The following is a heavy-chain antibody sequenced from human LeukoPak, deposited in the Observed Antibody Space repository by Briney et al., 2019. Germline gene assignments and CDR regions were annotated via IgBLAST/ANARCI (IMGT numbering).Heavy chain of an antibody. CDR3: AKSCLPGAVTYYFDY. V-gene: IGHV3-23*01. J-gene: IGHJ4*02. D-gene: IGHD4-4*01. Sequence: GGSLRLSCAASGFTVSSNYMSWVRQAPGKGLEWVSAISGSGGSTYYADSVKGRFTISRDNSKNTLYLQMNSLRAEDTAVYYCAKSCLPGAVTYYFDYWGQGTLVTVSS. CDR1: GFTVSSNY. CDR2: ISGSGGST.